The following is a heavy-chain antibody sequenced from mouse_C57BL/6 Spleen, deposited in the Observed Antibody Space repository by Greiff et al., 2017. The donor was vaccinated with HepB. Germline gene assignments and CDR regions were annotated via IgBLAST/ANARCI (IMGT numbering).Heavy chain of an antibody. CDR1: GYTFTSYW. D-gene: IGHD1-1*01. V-gene: IGHV1-52*01. CDR2: IDPSDSET. J-gene: IGHJ1*03. Sequence: QVQLQQPGAELVRPGSSVKLSCKASGYTFTSYWMHWVKQRPIQGLEWIGNIDPSDSETHYNQKFKDKATLTVDKSSSTAYMQLSSLTSEDSAVYYCARGGDLNYYGSPSYWYFDVWGTGTTVTVSS. CDR3: ARGGDLNYYGSPSYWYFDV.